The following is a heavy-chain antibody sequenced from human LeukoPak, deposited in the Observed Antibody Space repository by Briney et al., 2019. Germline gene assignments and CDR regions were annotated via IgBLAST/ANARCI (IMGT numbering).Heavy chain of an antibody. CDR1: GGSISSYY. V-gene: IGHV4-59*08. CDR3: ARLRRDGRRGGEMAH. Sequence: PSETLSLTCTVSGGSISSYYWSWIRQPPGKGLEWIGCIYYSGSTNYNPSLKSRVTISVDTSKNQCSLKLSSVTAADTAVYYCARLRRDGRRGGEMAHWGQGTLVTVSS. D-gene: IGHD5-24*01. J-gene: IGHJ4*02. CDR2: IYYSGST.